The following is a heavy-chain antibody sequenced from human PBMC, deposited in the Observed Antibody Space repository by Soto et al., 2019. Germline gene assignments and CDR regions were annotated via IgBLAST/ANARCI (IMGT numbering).Heavy chain of an antibody. Sequence: QVQLVQSGAEVKKPGASVKVSCKASGYTFTSYAMHWVRQAPGQRLEWMGWINAGNGNTKYSQKFQGRVTITRETSASTAYMELSSLRSEDTAVYYCARDLIVVVVAATSRVFDPWGQGTLVTVSS. V-gene: IGHV1-3*01. CDR1: GYTFTSYA. CDR3: ARDLIVVVVAATSRVFDP. CDR2: INAGNGNT. J-gene: IGHJ5*02. D-gene: IGHD2-15*01.